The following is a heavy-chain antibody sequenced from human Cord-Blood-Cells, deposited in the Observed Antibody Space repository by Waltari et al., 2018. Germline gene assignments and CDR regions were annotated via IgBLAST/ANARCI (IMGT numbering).Heavy chain of an antibody. CDR2: INQSGST. V-gene: IGHV4-34*01. CDR3: ARTSRDAFDI. J-gene: IGHJ3*02. CDR1: GGSFSGYY. Sequence: QVQLQQWGAGLLKPSETLSLTCAVYGGSFSGYYWSWIRQPPGKGLEWIGEINQSGSTNYNPSLKSRVTISVDTSKNQFSLKLSSVTAADTAVYYCARTSRDAFDIWGQGTMVTVSS.